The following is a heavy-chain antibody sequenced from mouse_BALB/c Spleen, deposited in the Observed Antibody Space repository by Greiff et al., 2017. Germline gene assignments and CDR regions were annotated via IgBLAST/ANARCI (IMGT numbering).Heavy chain of an antibody. Sequence: VQLQESGAELVKPGASVKLSCKASGYTFTSYYMYWVKQRPGQGLEWIGEINPSNGGTNFNEKFKSKATLTVDKSSSTAYMQLSSLTSEDSAVYYCTRDYGSSYGYWGQGTTLTVSS. V-gene: IGHV1S81*02. CDR2: INPSNGGT. CDR3: TRDYGSSYGY. CDR1: GYTFTSYY. J-gene: IGHJ2*01. D-gene: IGHD1-1*01.